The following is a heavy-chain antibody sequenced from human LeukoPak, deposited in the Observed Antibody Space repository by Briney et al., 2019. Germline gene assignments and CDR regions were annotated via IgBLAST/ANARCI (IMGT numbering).Heavy chain of an antibody. J-gene: IGHJ3*02. V-gene: IGHV1-3*01. D-gene: IGHD2-2*01. CDR1: GYTFTTYA. CDR2: INAGNGNT. CDR3: ASRREYCSTASCSATFDI. Sequence: ASVKVSCKASGYTFTTYAMHWVRQAPGQRLEWMGWINAGNGNTKYSQKFQGRVTITRDTSASTAYMELSSLRSEDTAVYYCASRREYCSTASCSATFDIWGQGTMVTVSS.